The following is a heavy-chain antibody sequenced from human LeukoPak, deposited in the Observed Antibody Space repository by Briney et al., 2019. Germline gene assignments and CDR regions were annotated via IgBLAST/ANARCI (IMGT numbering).Heavy chain of an antibody. V-gene: IGHV4-59*01. CDR1: GGSISSYY. Sequence: SETLSLTCTVSGGSISSYYWSWIRQPPGKGLEWIGYIYYSGSTNYNPSLKSRVTISVDTSKNQFSLKLSSVTAADTAVYYCARAGYDFWSGPMDVWGKGTTVTVSS. D-gene: IGHD3-3*01. CDR2: IYYSGST. CDR3: ARAGYDFWSGPMDV. J-gene: IGHJ6*03.